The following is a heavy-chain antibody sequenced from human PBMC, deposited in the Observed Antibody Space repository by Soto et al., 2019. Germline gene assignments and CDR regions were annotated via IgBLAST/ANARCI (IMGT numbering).Heavy chain of an antibody. V-gene: IGHV1-18*01. CDR1: GYTFTSYG. CDR3: VRGGILEANRPYYYYGLDV. Sequence: ASVKVSCKASGYTFTSYGISWVRQAPGQGLEWMGWISAYNGNTNYAQKLQGRVTMTTDTSTNTAYMSLRSLRSDDTAIYYCVRGGILEANRPYYYYGLDVWGQGTPVTVSS. CDR2: ISAYNGNT. J-gene: IGHJ6*02. D-gene: IGHD1-1*01.